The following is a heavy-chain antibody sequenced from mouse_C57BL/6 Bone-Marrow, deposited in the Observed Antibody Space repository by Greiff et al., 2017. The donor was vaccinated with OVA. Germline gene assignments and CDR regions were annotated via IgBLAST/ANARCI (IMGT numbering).Heavy chain of an antibody. CDR3: AREGYSNYDYAMDY. V-gene: IGHV5-4*01. CDR2: ISDGGSYT. D-gene: IGHD2-5*01. J-gene: IGHJ4*01. Sequence: DVMLVESGGGLVKPGGSLKLSCAASGFTFSSYAMSWVRQTPEKRLEWVATISDGGSYTYYPDNVKGRFTISRDNAKNNLYLQMSHLKSEDTAMYYCAREGYSNYDYAMDYWGQGTSVTVSS. CDR1: GFTFSSYA.